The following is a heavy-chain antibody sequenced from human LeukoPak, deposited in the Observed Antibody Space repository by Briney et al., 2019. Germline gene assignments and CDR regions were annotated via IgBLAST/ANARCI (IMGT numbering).Heavy chain of an antibody. CDR2: IYTSGST. V-gene: IGHV4-4*07. CDR1: GGSISSYY. Sequence: SETLSLTCTVSGGSISSYYWSWIRQPAGKGLEWIGRIYTSGSTNYNPSLKSRVTMSVDTSKNQFSLKLSSVTAADTAVYYCASLVPDIVVVPAAENYYYYYMDVWGKGTTVTVSS. CDR3: ASLVPDIVVVPAAENYYYYYMDV. D-gene: IGHD2-2*01. J-gene: IGHJ6*03.